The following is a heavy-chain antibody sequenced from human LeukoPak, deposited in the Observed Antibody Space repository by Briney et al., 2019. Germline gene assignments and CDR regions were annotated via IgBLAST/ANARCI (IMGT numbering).Heavy chain of an antibody. D-gene: IGHD3-3*01. J-gene: IGHJ4*02. V-gene: IGHV4-34*01. CDR1: GGSFSGYY. CDR3: ASNGYDFWSGYPIFFDY. CDR2: INHSGST. Sequence: SETLSLTCAVYGGSFSGYYWSWIRQPPGKGLEWSGEINHSGSTNYNPSLKSRVTISVDTSKNQFSLKLSSVTAADTAVYYCASNGYDFWSGYPIFFDYWGQGTLVTVSS.